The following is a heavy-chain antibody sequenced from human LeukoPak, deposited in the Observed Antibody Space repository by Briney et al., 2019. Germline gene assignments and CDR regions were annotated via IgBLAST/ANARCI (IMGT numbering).Heavy chain of an antibody. Sequence: PARSLRLSCAASGFTFSSYGMHWVRQAPGKGLERVAVIWYDGSNKYYADSVKGRFTISRDNSKNTLYLQMNSLRAEDTAVYYCAKGGHPYYYDSSGPFDYWGQGTLVTVSS. CDR3: AKGGHPYYYDSSGPFDY. CDR2: IWYDGSNK. J-gene: IGHJ4*02. CDR1: GFTFSSYG. V-gene: IGHV3-33*06. D-gene: IGHD3-22*01.